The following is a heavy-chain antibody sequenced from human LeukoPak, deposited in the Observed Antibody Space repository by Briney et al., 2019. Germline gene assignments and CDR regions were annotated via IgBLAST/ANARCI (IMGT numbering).Heavy chain of an antibody. D-gene: IGHD3-3*01. CDR3: ARQWKDYDFWSGYYLVGYSTHPYYFDY. CDR1: GYSFTRYW. CDR2: IYPGDSDT. J-gene: IGHJ4*02. V-gene: IGHV5-51*01. Sequence: GESLKISCKGSGYSFTRYWIGWVRQMPGKGLEWMGIIYPGDSDTRYSPSFQGQVTISADKSITTAYLQWSSLKASDTAMYYCARQWKDYDFWSGYYLVGYSTHPYYFDYWGQGTLVTVSS.